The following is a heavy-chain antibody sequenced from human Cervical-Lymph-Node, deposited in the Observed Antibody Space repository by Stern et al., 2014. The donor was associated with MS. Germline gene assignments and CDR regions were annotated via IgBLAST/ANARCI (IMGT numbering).Heavy chain of an antibody. CDR3: ARARIVVTGRYYFYYGIDV. CDR1: GDAITSYY. Sequence: QVQLQESGPGLVKPSETLSLTCTVSGDAITSYYWSWIRQPTGKGLEWIGYIHSSGSTNYNPSLKSRVTISVDTSKNQFSLKLSSVTAADTAVYYCARARIVVTGRYYFYYGIDVWGQGTTGTVSS. D-gene: IGHD6-19*01. V-gene: IGHV4-59*13. J-gene: IGHJ6*02. CDR2: IHSSGST.